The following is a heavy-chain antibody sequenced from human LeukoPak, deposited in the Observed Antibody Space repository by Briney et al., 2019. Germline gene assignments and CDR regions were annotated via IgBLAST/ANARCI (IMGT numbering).Heavy chain of an antibody. CDR1: VYTFTGYY. CDR3: ARDVAGTDAFDI. Sequence: GASVKVSCKASVYTFTGYYMHWVRQAPGQGLEWMGWINPNSGGTNYAQKFQGRVTMTRDTSISTAYMELSRLRSDDTAVYDCARDVAGTDAFDIWGQGTMVTVSS. J-gene: IGHJ3*02. V-gene: IGHV1-2*02. CDR2: INPNSGGT. D-gene: IGHD1/OR15-1a*01.